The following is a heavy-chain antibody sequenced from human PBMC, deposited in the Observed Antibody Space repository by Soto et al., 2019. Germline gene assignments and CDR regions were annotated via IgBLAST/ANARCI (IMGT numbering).Heavy chain of an antibody. Sequence: QVQLVESGGGVVQPERSLRLSCAASGFTFNIYGMQWVRQAPGKGLEWMTFISYDGSDKYYADSVKGRFTISRDNSKSTLFLQMNSLRAEDRAVYYCAVGTYYPDYWGQGTLVTVSS. J-gene: IGHJ4*02. CDR2: ISYDGSDK. V-gene: IGHV3-30*03. D-gene: IGHD3-10*01. CDR1: GFTFNIYG. CDR3: AVGTYYPDY.